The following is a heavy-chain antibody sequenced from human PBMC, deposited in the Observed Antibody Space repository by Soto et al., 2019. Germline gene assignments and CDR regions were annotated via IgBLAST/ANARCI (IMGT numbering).Heavy chain of an antibody. CDR1: GGTFNNQG. D-gene: IGHD1-20*01. CDR2: IFPSFGTT. Sequence: QVQLVQSGAEVKKPGSSVRVSCKSSGGTFNNQGFTWVRQAPQQGLQWMGQIFPSFGTTSYAQTLQGRLTITADEATNTIYMELNSLTSDDTAVYFCGRNNVSWLGYHYGMDLWGQGTTVSVSS. CDR3: GRNNVSWLGYHYGMDL. J-gene: IGHJ6*02. V-gene: IGHV1-69*12.